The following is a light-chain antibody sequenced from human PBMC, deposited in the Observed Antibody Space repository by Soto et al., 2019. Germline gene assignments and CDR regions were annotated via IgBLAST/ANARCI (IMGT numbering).Light chain of an antibody. CDR1: QSISSW. CDR3: QQYNYYPYT. V-gene: IGKV1-5*01. J-gene: IGKJ2*01. Sequence: DIQMTQSPSTLSGSVGDRVTITCRASQSISSWLAWYQQKPGKAPKLLIYDASSLESGVPSRFSGSGSGTDFTLTISSLQPDDFAAYYCQQYNYYPYTFGQGTKLEIK. CDR2: DAS.